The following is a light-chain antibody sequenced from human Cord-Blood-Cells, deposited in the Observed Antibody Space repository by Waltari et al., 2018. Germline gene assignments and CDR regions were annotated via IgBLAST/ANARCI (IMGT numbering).Light chain of an antibody. Sequence: QFALTQPASVSGSPGQSITLPCTGTSSDVGCYNFFSLYQQHPGKAPKLMIYEGSKRPSGVSNRFSGSKSGNTASLTISGLQAEDEADYYCCSYAGSSTNWVFGGGTKLTVL. CDR3: CSYAGSSTNWV. V-gene: IGLV2-23*01. J-gene: IGLJ3*02. CDR1: SSDVGCYNF. CDR2: EGS.